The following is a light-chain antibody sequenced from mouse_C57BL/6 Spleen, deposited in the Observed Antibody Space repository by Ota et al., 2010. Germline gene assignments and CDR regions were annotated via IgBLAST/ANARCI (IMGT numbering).Light chain of an antibody. CDR3: FQGFHMFRSR. J-gene: IGKJ5*01. V-gene: IGKV1-117*01. Sequence: DVLMTQTPLSLPVSLGDQASISCRSSQSIVHSNGNTYLEWYLQKPGQSPKAPDLQSFQPIFWGPRQVQWQWIRDRFHTQRSAEWRLRIWEFITGFQGFHMFRSRFGAGTKLELK. CDR1: QSIVHSNGNTY. CDR2: SF.